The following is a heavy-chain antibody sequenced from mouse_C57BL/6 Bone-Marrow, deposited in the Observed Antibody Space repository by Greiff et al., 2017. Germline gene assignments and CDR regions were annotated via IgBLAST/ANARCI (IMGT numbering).Heavy chain of an antibody. CDR1: GYTFTSYW. V-gene: IGHV1-64*01. D-gene: IGHD4-1*01. CDR2: IHPNSGST. Sequence: QVQLQQPGAELVKPGASVKLSCKASGYTFTSYWMHWVKQRPGQGLEWIGMIHPNSGSTNYNEKFKSKATLTVDKSSSTAYMQLSSLTSEDSAVYYWARRGANWPAWFAYWGQGTLVTVSA. J-gene: IGHJ3*01. CDR3: ARRGANWPAWFAY.